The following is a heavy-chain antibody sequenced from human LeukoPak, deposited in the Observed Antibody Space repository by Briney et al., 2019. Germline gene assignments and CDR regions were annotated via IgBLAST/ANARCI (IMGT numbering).Heavy chain of an antibody. D-gene: IGHD3-22*01. CDR3: ARGQVVMGSYYFDY. CDR1: GFTFSSYG. J-gene: IGHJ4*02. CDR2: ISFDGSNK. V-gene: IGHV3-30*19. Sequence: GGSLRLSCAASGFTFSSYGMHWVRQAPGKGLEWVAVISFDGSNKYYADSVKGRFTISRDNSKNTLYLQMNSLRADDTAVYYCARGQVVMGSYYFDYWGRGTLVTVSS.